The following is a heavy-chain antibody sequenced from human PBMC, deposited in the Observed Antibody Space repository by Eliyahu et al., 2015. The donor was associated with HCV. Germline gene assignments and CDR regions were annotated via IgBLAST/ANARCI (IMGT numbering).Heavy chain of an antibody. J-gene: IGHJ6*02. V-gene: IGHV3-33*06. CDR2: IAFDGSNK. CDR1: GFTFSTFA. D-gene: IGHD3-10*01. CDR3: AKAFGSGRGDYYGMDV. Sequence: QVQLVESGGGVVQPGRSLSLSCAASGFTFSTFAPPWVRQAPGKGLEWVALIAFDGSNKNYADSVKGRFSISRDNSKNTLYLQMNSLRAEDTAVYYCAKAFGSGRGDYYGMDVWGQGTTVTVSS.